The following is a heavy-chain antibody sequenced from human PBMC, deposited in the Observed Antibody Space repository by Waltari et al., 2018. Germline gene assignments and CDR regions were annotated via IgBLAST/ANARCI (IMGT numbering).Heavy chain of an antibody. CDR3: ARVWELLAFDY. CDR2: IYYSGST. CDR1: GGSISSSSYY. D-gene: IGHD1-26*01. Sequence: QLQLQESGPGLVKPSETLSLTCTVSGGSISSSSYYWGWIRQPPGKGLEWIGSIYYSGSTYYNPSLKSRVTISVDTSKNQFSLKLSSVTAADTAVYYWARVWELLAFDYWGQGTLVTVSS. V-gene: IGHV4-39*07. J-gene: IGHJ4*02.